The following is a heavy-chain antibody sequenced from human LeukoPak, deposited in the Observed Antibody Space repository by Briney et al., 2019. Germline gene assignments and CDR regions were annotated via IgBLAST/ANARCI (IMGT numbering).Heavy chain of an antibody. CDR2: IWYDGSNK. V-gene: IGHV3-33*06. J-gene: IGHJ5*02. CDR3: AKGLKLGLGWFDP. D-gene: IGHD3-3*02. CDR1: GFTFSSYG. Sequence: GRSLRLSCAASGFTFSSYGMHWVRQAPGKGLEWVAVIWYDGSNKYYADSVKGRFTISRDNSKNTLYLQMNSLRAEDTAVYYCAKGLKLGLGWFDPWGQGTLVTASS.